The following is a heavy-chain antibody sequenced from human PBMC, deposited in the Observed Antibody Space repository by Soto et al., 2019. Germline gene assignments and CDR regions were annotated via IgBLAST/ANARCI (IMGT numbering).Heavy chain of an antibody. CDR1: GFTFSSYA. Sequence: GGSLRLSCAASGFTFSSYAMSWVRQAPGKGLEWVSAISGSGGSTYYADSVKGRFTISRDNSKNTLYLQMNSLRAEDTAVYYCAKLVMDLTIELNWFDPWGQGTLVTVSS. D-gene: IGHD3-16*01. J-gene: IGHJ5*02. CDR2: ISGSGGST. V-gene: IGHV3-23*01. CDR3: AKLVMDLTIELNWFDP.